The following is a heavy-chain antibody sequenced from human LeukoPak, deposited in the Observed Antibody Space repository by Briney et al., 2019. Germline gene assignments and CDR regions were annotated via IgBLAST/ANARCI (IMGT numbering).Heavy chain of an antibody. CDR3: ARMLPAVAGRPFDY. Sequence: SETLSLTCAVYGGSFSGYYWNWIRQSPGKGLEWIGYIYHSGSTYYNPSLKSRVTISVDTSKNQFSLKLSSVTAADTAVYYCARMLPAVAGRPFDYWGQGTLVTGSS. D-gene: IGHD6-19*01. V-gene: IGHV4-34*01. CDR1: GGSFSGYY. CDR2: IYHSGST. J-gene: IGHJ4*02.